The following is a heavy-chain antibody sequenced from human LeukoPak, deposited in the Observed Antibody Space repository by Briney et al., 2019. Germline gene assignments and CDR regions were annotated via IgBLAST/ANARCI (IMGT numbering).Heavy chain of an antibody. CDR3: AKGNLEWLLYFDY. D-gene: IGHD3-3*01. V-gene: IGHV3-43*01. CDR1: GFTFSSCW. J-gene: IGHJ4*02. CDR2: ISWDGGST. Sequence: PGGSLRLSCGASGFTFSSCWMSWVRQAPGKGLEWVSLISWDGGSTYYADSVKGRFTISRDNSKNSLYLQMNSLRTEDTALYYCAKGNLEWLLYFDYRGQGTLVTVSS.